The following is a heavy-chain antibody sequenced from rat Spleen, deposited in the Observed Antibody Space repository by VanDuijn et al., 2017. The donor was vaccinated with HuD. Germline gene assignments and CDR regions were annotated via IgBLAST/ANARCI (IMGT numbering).Heavy chain of an antibody. V-gene: IGHV5-7*01. CDR1: GFTFSNYD. CDR2: ISYDGSST. J-gene: IGHJ2*01. D-gene: IGHD4-3*01. Sequence: EVQLVESGGGLVQPGRSMKLSCAASGFTFSNYDMAWVRQAPKKGLEWVATISYDGSSTNYRDSVKGRFTISRDNAKSTLYLQMDSLRSEDTATYYCARHNSGYGYFDYWGQGVMVTVSS. CDR3: ARHNSGYGYFDY.